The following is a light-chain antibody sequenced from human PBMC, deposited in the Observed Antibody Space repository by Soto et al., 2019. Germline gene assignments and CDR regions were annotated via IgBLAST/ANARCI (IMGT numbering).Light chain of an antibody. CDR3: QQYGSSYPWS. CDR2: GAS. J-gene: IGKJ1*01. CDR1: QSLSSS. Sequence: EIVKMRPPAIMSVSPGEGATLSCRASQSLSSSLAWYQQRPGQAPRLLIYGASTRATGIPARFIGSGFWTEFTLTISSLQSEDFAVYYCQQYGSSYPWSFGQGTNVDI. V-gene: IGKV3D-15*02.